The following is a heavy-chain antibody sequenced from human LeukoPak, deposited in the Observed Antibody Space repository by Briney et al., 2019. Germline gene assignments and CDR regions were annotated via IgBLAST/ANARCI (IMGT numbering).Heavy chain of an antibody. V-gene: IGHV1-18*01. CDR2: ISAYNGNT. CDR3: ARGGDSSGYYPTTPARY. CDR1: DYTFTSYG. Sequence: ASVKVSCKASDYTFTSYGISWVRQAPGQGLEWMGWISAYNGNTNYAQKLQGRVTMTTDTSTSTAYMELRSLRSDDTAVYYCARGGDSSGYYPTTPARYWGQGTLVTVSS. J-gene: IGHJ4*02. D-gene: IGHD3-22*01.